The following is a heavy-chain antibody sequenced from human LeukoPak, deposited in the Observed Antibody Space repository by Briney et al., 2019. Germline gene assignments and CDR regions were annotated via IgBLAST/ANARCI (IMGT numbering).Heavy chain of an antibody. CDR3: ARDERDGYNT. Sequence: TLSLTFTFSGGSISSGYYYWSWIRQPPGKGLEWIGYIYYSGSTYYNPSLKSRVTISVDTSKNQFSLKLSSVTAADTAVYYCARDERDGYNTWGQGTLVTVSS. CDR2: IYYSGST. J-gene: IGHJ5*02. V-gene: IGHV4-30-4*08. D-gene: IGHD5-24*01. CDR1: GGSISSGYYY.